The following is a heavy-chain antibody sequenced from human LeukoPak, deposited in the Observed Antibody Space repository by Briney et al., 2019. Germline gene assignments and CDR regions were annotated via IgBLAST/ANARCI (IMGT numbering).Heavy chain of an antibody. CDR3: ARRPDYGDSIRSPGAFDI. CDR2: IYTSGST. Sequence: SETLSLTCTVSGGSISSYYWSWIRQPAGKGLEWIGRIYTSGSTNYNPSLKSRVTMSVDTSKNQFSLKLSSVTAADTAVYYWARRPDYGDSIRSPGAFDIWGQGTMVTVSS. D-gene: IGHD4-17*01. CDR1: GGSISSYY. J-gene: IGHJ3*02. V-gene: IGHV4-4*07.